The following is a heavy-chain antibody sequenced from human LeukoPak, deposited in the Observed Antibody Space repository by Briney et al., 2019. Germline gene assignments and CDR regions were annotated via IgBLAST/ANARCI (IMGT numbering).Heavy chain of an antibody. CDR2: INHSGST. CDR3: ARDPHFWSGYHTDY. V-gene: IGHV4-34*01. Sequence: SETLSLTCAVYGGSFSGYYWSWIRQPPGKGLEWIGEINHSGSTNYNPSLKSRVTISVDTSKNQFSLKLSSVTAADTAVYYCARDPHFWSGYHTDYWGQGTLVTVSS. J-gene: IGHJ4*02. CDR1: GGSFSGYY. D-gene: IGHD3-3*02.